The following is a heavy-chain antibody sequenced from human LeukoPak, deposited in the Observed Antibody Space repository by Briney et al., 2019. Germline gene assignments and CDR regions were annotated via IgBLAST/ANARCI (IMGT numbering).Heavy chain of an antibody. CDR1: GFTFGDYA. D-gene: IGHD3-10*01. CDR3: TRVDWDYGSGILDY. Sequence: GGSLRLSCTASGFTFGDYAMSWVRQAPGKGLEWVGFIRSKAYGGTTEYAASVKGRFTISRDDSKSIAYLQMNSLKTEDTAVYYCTRVDWDYGSGILDYWGQGTLVTVSS. V-gene: IGHV3-49*04. CDR2: IRSKAYGGTT. J-gene: IGHJ4*02.